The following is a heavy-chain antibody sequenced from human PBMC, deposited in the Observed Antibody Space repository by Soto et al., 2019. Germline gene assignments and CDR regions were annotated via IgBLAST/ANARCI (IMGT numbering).Heavy chain of an antibody. D-gene: IGHD6-13*01. CDR2: IYPGDSDT. V-gene: IGHV5-51*01. Sequence: PGESLKISCKGSGYSFTSYWIGWVRQMPGKGLEWMGIIYPGDSDTRYSPSFQGQVTISADKSISTAYLQWSSLKASDTAMDYCARHRGDSSSWYRGWFDPWGQGTLVTVSS. CDR3: ARHRGDSSSWYRGWFDP. J-gene: IGHJ5*02. CDR1: GYSFTSYW.